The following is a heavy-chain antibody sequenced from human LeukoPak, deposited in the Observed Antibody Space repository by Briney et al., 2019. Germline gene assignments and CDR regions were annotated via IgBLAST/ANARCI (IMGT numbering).Heavy chain of an antibody. CDR3: ARDLLDTAMAAFDY. J-gene: IGHJ4*02. V-gene: IGHV3-30*04. CDR2: ISYDGSNK. D-gene: IGHD5-18*01. Sequence: GRSLTLSRAASGSTFSSYAMHWVRQAPGKGLEWVAVISYDGSNKYYADSVKGRFTISRDNSKNTLYLQMNSLRAEDTAVYYCARDLLDTAMAAFDYWGQGTLVTVSS. CDR1: GSTFSSYA.